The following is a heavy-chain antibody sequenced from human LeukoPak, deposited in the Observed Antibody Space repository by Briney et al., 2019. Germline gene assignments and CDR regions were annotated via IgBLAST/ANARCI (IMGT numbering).Heavy chain of an antibody. CDR2: IYPGDSNT. CDR3: ARSGLLDY. CDR1: EYSFTSYW. D-gene: IGHD3/OR15-3a*01. J-gene: IGHJ4*02. V-gene: IGHV5-51*01. Sequence: LGESLQISCKGSEYSFTSYWIGWVRQMPGKGLEWMGSIYPGDSNTRYSPSFQGQVTISADKSISTAYLQWNSLKASDTAMYYCARSGLLDYWGQGTLVTVSS.